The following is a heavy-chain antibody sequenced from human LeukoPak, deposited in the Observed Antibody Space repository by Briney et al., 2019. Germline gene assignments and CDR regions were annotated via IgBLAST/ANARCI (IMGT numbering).Heavy chain of an antibody. CDR1: GFSFSSYS. V-gene: IGHV3-21*01. CDR3: AREPAYSSTPS. J-gene: IGHJ5*02. D-gene: IGHD6-13*01. Sequence: GGSLRLSCAASGFSFSSYSMNWVRQAPGKVLEWVSSIISSSSYIYYADSVKGRFTISRANAKHSLYLQINGQRVEGTAFDYCAREPAYSSTPSWGQGTLVTVSS. CDR2: IISSSSYI.